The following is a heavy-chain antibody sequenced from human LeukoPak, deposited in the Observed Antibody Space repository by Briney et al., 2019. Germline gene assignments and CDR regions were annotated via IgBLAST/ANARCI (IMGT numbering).Heavy chain of an antibody. CDR2: ISSDGSST. V-gene: IGHV3-74*01. D-gene: IGHD6-13*01. CDR1: GLTFSSYW. Sequence: PGGSLTLSCAASGLTFSSYWMRCVRHPPGEGMVWVSRISSDGSSTSDAASAKGRFTISRYNAKNTLYLQMSSLRAEDTAVYYCARSPRNPAAGTAFDYWGQGTLVTVSS. CDR3: ARSPRNPAAGTAFDY. J-gene: IGHJ4*02.